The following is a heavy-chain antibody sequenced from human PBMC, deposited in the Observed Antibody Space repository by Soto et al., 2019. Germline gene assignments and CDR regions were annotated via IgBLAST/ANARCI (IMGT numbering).Heavy chain of an antibody. CDR1: GFTFSSYG. J-gene: IGHJ6*02. CDR2: ISYDGSNK. D-gene: IGHD3-3*01. Sequence: LRLSCAASGFTFSSYGMHWVRQAPGKGLEWVAVISYDGSNKYYADSVKGRFTISRDNSKNTLYLQMNSLRAEDTAVYYCAKDLAPYDFWSGPYYYYYGMDVWGQGTTVTVSS. CDR3: AKDLAPYDFWSGPYYYYYGMDV. V-gene: IGHV3-30*18.